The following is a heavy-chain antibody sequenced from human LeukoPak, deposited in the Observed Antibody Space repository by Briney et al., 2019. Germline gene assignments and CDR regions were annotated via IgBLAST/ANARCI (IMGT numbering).Heavy chain of an antibody. CDR3: ARDLRYSSWGFDY. CDR2: IIPSFGTA. J-gene: IGHJ4*02. V-gene: IGHV1-69*05. D-gene: IGHD6-13*01. CDR1: GGTFSSYA. Sequence: SVKVSCKASGGTFSSYAISWVRQAPGQGLEWMGGIIPSFGTANYAQKFQGRVTITTDESTSTAYMELSSLRSEDTAVYYCARDLRYSSWGFDYWGQGTLVTVSS.